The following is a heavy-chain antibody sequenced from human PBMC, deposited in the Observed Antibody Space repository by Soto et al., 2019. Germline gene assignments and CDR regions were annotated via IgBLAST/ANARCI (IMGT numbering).Heavy chain of an antibody. V-gene: IGHV3-7*01. J-gene: IGHJ6*02. Sequence: GGSLRLSCAASGFTFSSYWMSWVRQAPGKGLEWVANIKQDGSEKYYVDSVKGRFTISRDDAKNSLYLQMNSLRAEDTAVYYCARVGDYYYYGMDVWGQGTTVTVSS. CDR3: ARVGDYYYYGMDV. CDR1: GFTFSSYW. CDR2: IKQDGSEK.